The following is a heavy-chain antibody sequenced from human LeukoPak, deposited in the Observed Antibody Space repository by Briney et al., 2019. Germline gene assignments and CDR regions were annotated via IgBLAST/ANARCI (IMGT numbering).Heavy chain of an antibody. V-gene: IGHV4-34*01. Sequence: SETLSLTCAVYGGSFSGYYWSWIRQPPGKGLEWIGEINHSGSTNYNPSLKSRVTISVDTSKNQFSLKLSSVTAADTAVYYCAGIEAGFNWFDPWGPGTLVTVPS. J-gene: IGHJ5*02. CDR1: GGSFSGYY. D-gene: IGHD6-13*01. CDR3: AGIEAGFNWFDP. CDR2: INHSGST.